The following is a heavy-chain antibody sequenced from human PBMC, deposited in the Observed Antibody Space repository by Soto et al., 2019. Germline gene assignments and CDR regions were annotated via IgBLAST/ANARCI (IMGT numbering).Heavy chain of an antibody. Sequence: GASVKVSCKASGYTFTSYGFNWVRQAPGQGLEWMGWINVYNGNTKYAQKVQGRVTMTTDTSTSTAYMELRSLRSDDTAVYYCARGVGSGSYYNQYNWFDPWGQGTLVTAPQ. CDR2: INVYNGNT. CDR3: ARGVGSGSYYNQYNWFDP. V-gene: IGHV1-18*01. D-gene: IGHD3-10*01. CDR1: GYTFTSYG. J-gene: IGHJ5*02.